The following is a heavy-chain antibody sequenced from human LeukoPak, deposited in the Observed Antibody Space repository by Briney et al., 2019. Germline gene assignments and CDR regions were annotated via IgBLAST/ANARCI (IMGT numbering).Heavy chain of an antibody. Sequence: PGGSLRLSCAASGFTFSTYSMIWVRQAPGKGLEWLSYISGDSNTIYYADSVKGRFTVSRDNAKNSLYLQMNSLRAEDTAVYYCAKGVRGVIGRVDYWGQGTLVTVSS. V-gene: IGHV3-48*04. CDR1: GFTFSTYS. D-gene: IGHD3-10*01. J-gene: IGHJ4*02. CDR2: ISGDSNTI. CDR3: AKGVRGVIGRVDY.